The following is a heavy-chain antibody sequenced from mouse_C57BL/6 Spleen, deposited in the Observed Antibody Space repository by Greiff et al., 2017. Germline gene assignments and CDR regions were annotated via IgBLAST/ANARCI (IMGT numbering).Heavy chain of an antibody. CDR2: IHPNSGST. J-gene: IGHJ3*01. V-gene: IGHV1-64*01. CDR3: ARWDYDGFAY. Sequence: QVQLQQPGAELVKPGASVKLSCKASGYTFTSYWMHWVKQRPGQGLEWIGMIHPNSGSTNYNEKFKGKATLTVDKSSSTAYMQLSSLTSEDSAVYCCARWDYDGFAYWGQGTLVTVSA. D-gene: IGHD2-4*01. CDR1: GYTFTSYW.